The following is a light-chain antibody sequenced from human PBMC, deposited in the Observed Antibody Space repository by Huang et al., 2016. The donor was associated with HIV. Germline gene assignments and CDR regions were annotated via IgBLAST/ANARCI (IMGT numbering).Light chain of an antibody. CDR2: KAS. V-gene: IGKV1-5*03. CDR3: QQYNSYSRT. Sequence: DIQMTQFPSTLSASVGDRVTIPCRASQSISRLLAWYQQKPGKAPKVLIYKASSLDSGVPSRFSGSVSGTEFPLTISILQPDDFATYYCQQYNSYSRTFGQGTKLEIK. J-gene: IGKJ2*01. CDR1: QSISRL.